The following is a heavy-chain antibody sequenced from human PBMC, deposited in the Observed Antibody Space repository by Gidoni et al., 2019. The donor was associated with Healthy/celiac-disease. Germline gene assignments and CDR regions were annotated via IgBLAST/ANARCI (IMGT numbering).Heavy chain of an antibody. Sequence: QVPLVESGGGVVQPGRSLRLSCAASGFTFSSYGMHWVRQAPGKGLEWVAVIWYDGSNKYYADSVKCRFTISRDNSKNTLYLQMNSLRAEDTAVYYCARASGITGTGGYYYGMDVWGQGTTVTVSS. CDR3: ARASGITGTGGYYYGMDV. CDR1: GFTFSSYG. CDR2: IWYDGSNK. J-gene: IGHJ6*02. V-gene: IGHV3-33*01. D-gene: IGHD1-20*01.